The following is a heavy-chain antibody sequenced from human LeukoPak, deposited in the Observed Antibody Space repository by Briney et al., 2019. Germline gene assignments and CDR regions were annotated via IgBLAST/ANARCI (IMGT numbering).Heavy chain of an antibody. V-gene: IGHV1-2*02. CDR1: GYTFAGYY. CDR2: INPNSGDT. Sequence: ASVKVSCKASGYTFAGYYMHWVRQAPGQGLEWMGWINPNSGDTIYARNFQDRVTMTRDTSISTAYMELRSLRSDDTAVYYCASGRNTFGGVIVTLPDYWGQGTLVTVSS. D-gene: IGHD3-16*02. CDR3: ASGRNTFGGVIVTLPDY. J-gene: IGHJ4*02.